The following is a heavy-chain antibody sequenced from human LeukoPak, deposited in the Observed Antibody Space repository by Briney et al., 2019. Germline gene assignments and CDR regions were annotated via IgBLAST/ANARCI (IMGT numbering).Heavy chain of an antibody. CDR1: GYTFTSYG. Sequence: ASVKVSCKASGYTFTSYGISWVRQAHGQGLEWMGWISAYNGNTNYAQKLQGRVTMTTDTSTSTAYMELRSLRSDDTAVYYCARDEGRRLPLLEWFSYFDYWGQGTLVTVSS. J-gene: IGHJ4*02. D-gene: IGHD3-3*01. V-gene: IGHV1-18*01. CDR2: ISAYNGNT. CDR3: ARDEGRRLPLLEWFSYFDY.